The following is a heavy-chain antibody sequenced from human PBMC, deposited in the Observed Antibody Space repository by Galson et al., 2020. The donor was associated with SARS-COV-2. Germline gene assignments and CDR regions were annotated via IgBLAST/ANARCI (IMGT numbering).Heavy chain of an antibody. Sequence: GESLKISCAASGFSFMSYSMKWVRQAPGKGLEWVSSISSSITDIYYADSVKGRFTISRDNAKNSLYLQMNSLRVEDTAVYYCARDHRVWFGDSDAFDIWGQGTMVIVSS. CDR2: ISSSITDI. V-gene: IGHV3-21*01. J-gene: IGHJ3*02. D-gene: IGHD3-10*01. CDR1: GFSFMSYS. CDR3: ARDHRVWFGDSDAFDI.